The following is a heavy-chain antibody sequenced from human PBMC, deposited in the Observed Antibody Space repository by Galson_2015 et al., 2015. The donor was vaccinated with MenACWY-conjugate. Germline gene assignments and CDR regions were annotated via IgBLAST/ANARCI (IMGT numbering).Heavy chain of an antibody. J-gene: IGHJ2*01. Sequence: SLRLSCAASGFTFSSYGMHWVRQAPGKGLEWVAVIWYDGSNKYYADSVKGRFTISRDNSKNTLYLQMNSLRAEDTAVYYCARDPIFEAQLVLKRPYRYFDLWGRGTLVTVSS. CDR1: GFTFSSYG. CDR3: ARDPIFEAQLVLKRPYRYFDL. V-gene: IGHV3-33*08. CDR2: IWYDGSNK. D-gene: IGHD6-6*01.